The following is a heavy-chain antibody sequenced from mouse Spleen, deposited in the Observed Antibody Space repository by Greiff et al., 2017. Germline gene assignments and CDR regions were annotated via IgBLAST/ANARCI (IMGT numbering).Heavy chain of an antibody. Sequence: QVQLQQPGAELVKPGASVKMSCKASGYTFTSYWITWVKQRPGQGLEWIGDIYPGSGSTNYNEKFKSKATLTVDTSSSTAYMQLSSLTSEDSAVYYCARPDYYSNYEGYAMDYWGQGTSVTVSS. CDR2: IYPGSGST. CDR1: GYTFTSYW. D-gene: IGHD2-5*01. V-gene: IGHV1-55*01. J-gene: IGHJ4*01. CDR3: ARPDYYSNYEGYAMDY.